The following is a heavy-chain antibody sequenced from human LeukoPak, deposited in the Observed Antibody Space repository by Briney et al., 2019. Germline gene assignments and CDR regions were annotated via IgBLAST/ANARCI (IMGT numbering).Heavy chain of an antibody. V-gene: IGHV4-39*07. CDR1: GGSISSSSYY. J-gene: IGHJ4*02. D-gene: IGHD3-9*01. Sequence: SETLSLTCTVSGGSISSSSYYWGWIRQPPGKGLEWIGSIYYSGSTYYNPSLKSRVTISVDTSKNQFSLKLSSVTAADTAVYYCARGFETGSIDYWGQGTLVTVSS. CDR2: IYYSGST. CDR3: ARGFETGSIDY.